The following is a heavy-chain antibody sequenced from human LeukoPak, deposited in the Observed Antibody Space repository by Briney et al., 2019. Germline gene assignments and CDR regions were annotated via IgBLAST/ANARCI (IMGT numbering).Heavy chain of an antibody. CDR2: INTNTRNP. D-gene: IGHD3-22*01. J-gene: IGHJ4*02. Sequence: GASVKVSCKASGYTLTNYAMNWVRQAPGQGLEWMGWINTNTRNPTYAQGFTGRFVFSLDTSVSTAYLQISSLKAEDTAVYYCARQGEVGIYDSSGYYSYYFDYWGQGTLVTVSS. V-gene: IGHV7-4-1*02. CDR1: GYTLTNYA. CDR3: ARQGEVGIYDSSGYYSYYFDY.